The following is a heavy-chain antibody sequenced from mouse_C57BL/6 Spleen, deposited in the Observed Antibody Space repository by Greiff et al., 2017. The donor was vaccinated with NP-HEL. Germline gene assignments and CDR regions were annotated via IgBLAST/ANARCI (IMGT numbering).Heavy chain of an antibody. Sequence: EVQLQQSGPELVKPGASVKIPCKASGYTFTDYNMDWVKPSHGKSLEWIGDINPNNGGTIYNQKFKGKATLIVDKSSSTAYMERRSLTSEDTAVYDCARGKSNWDWYFDVGGRGTTVTVAS. CDR3: ARGKSNWDWYFDV. V-gene: IGHV1-18*01. J-gene: IGHJ1*03. CDR1: GYTFTDYN. D-gene: IGHD4-1*01. CDR2: INPNNGGT.